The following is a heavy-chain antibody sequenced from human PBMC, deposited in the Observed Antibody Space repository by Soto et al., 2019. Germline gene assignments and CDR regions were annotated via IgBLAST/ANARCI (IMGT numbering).Heavy chain of an antibody. V-gene: IGHV3-30*18. CDR3: AKLPSRSTGDY. J-gene: IGHJ4*02. CDR2: ISYDGSNK. CDR1: GFTFSSYG. D-gene: IGHD3-10*01. Sequence: QVQLMESGGGVVQPGRSLRLSCAASGFTFSSYGMHWVRQAPGKGLEWVAVISYDGSNKYYADSVKGRFTISRDNSKNTLYLQMNSLRAEDTAVYYCAKLPSRSTGDYWGQGTLVTVSS.